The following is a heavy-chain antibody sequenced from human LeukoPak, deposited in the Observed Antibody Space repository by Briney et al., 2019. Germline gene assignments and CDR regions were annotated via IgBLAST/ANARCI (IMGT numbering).Heavy chain of an antibody. CDR2: ISPASGAT. J-gene: IGHJ4*02. D-gene: IGHD1-1*01. V-gene: IGHV1-2*02. Sequence: ASVRVSCKASGYTFTGSYMHWVRQAPGQGCEWIGWISPASGATNYAQNFQGRVTLTTDTSITTSYMELSSLTSDDTASYYCLNEHGGWGQGTPVTVSS. CDR1: GYTFTGSY. CDR3: LNEHGG.